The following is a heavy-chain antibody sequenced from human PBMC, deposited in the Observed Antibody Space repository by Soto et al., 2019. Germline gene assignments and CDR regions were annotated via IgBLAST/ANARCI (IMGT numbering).Heavy chain of an antibody. CDR2: IYYSGST. CDR1: GGSISSGGYY. D-gene: IGHD2-2*01. CDR3: ARGYCSSTSCYLGGGGYGMDV. Sequence: QVQLQESGPGLVKPSQTLSLTCTVSGGSISSGGYYWSWIRQHPGKGLEWVGYIYYSGSTYYNPSLKSRVTISVDTSKNQFSRKLSSVTAADTAVYYCARGYCSSTSCYLGGGGYGMDVWGQGTTVTVSS. V-gene: IGHV4-31*03. J-gene: IGHJ6*02.